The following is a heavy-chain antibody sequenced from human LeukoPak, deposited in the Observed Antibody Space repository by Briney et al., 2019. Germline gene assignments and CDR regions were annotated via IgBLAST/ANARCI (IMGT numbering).Heavy chain of an antibody. J-gene: IGHJ4*02. D-gene: IGHD6-19*01. V-gene: IGHV3-7*01. Sequence: PGGSLRPSCVVSGFTFSNFYMSWVRQAPGKGLEWVANIRQDGSGEFYADSVKGRFTVSRDNAKNSLYLQMNSLRVEDTAVYYCARWLYSSGWAIDYWGQGTLVTVSS. CDR1: GFTFSNFY. CDR3: ARWLYSSGWAIDY. CDR2: IRQDGSGE.